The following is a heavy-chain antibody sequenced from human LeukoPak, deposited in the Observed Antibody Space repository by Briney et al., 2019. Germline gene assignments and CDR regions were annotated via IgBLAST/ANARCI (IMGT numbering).Heavy chain of an antibody. CDR2: ISGGGGST. CDR3: AKGGKWDVTPFDY. J-gene: IGHJ4*02. Sequence: GGSLRLSCAASGFTLGSFGVSWVRQAPGKGLEWVSTISGGGGSTYYADSVKGRFTISRDNSKNTLYLQVNSLRAEDTAVYYCAKGGKWDVTPFDYWGQGTLVTVSS. CDR1: GFTLGSFG. D-gene: IGHD1-26*01. V-gene: IGHV3-23*01.